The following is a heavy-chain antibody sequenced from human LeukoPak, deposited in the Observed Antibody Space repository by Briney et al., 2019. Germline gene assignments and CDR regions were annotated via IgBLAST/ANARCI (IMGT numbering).Heavy chain of an antibody. CDR3: ARRGSGRYNWFDP. V-gene: IGHV4-28*01. J-gene: IGHJ5*02. CDR2: IYYSGGT. CDR1: GYSISSSNW. Sequence: SDTLSLTCAVSGYSISSSNWWGWIRQPPGKGPEWIGYIYYSGGTYYNASLKSRVTLSVDTSKNQFSLKLNSVTAVDTAVYYCARRGSGRYNWFDPWGQGTLVTVSS. D-gene: IGHD3-10*01.